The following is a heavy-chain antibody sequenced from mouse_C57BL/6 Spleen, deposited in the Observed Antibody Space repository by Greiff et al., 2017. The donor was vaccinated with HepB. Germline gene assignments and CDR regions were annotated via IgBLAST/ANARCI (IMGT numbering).Heavy chain of an antibody. CDR2: ISSGSSTI. CDR1: GFTFSDYG. D-gene: IGHD1-1*01. V-gene: IGHV5-17*01. CDR3: ARAATVVATRAWFAY. Sequence: DVQLVESGGGLVKPGGSLKLSCAASGFTFSDYGMHWVRQAPEKGLEWVAYISSGSSTIYYADTVKGRFTISRDNAKNTLFLQMTSLRSEDTAMYCCARAATVVATRAWFAYWGQGTLVTVSA. J-gene: IGHJ3*01.